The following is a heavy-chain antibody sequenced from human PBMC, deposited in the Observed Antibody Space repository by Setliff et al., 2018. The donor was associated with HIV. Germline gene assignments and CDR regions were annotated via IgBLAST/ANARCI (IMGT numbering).Heavy chain of an antibody. CDR1: GYTFVNYY. Sequence: ASVKVSCKTSGYTFVNYYVNWVRQAPGQGLEWIGIMNCMNGDTSYAQKLQGRVTLTWDTSTSTVYMQLTTLRSEDTAFYYCARAPYRSGWYGVDYWGQGTLVTVSS. CDR2: MNCMNGDT. V-gene: IGHV1-46*04. J-gene: IGHJ4*02. D-gene: IGHD6-19*01. CDR3: ARAPYRSGWYGVDY.